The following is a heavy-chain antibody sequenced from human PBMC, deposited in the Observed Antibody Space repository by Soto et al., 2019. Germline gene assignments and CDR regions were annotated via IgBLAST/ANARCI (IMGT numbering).Heavy chain of an antibody. Sequence: GESLKISCKGSGYSFTSYWISWVPQMPGKGLEWMGRIDPSDSYTNYSPSFQGHVTISADKSISTAYLQWTSLKASDTAMYDCAAVYCTSTSSYTGWDYDYGMDVLGQGNTVTVS. CDR3: AAVYCTSTSSYTGWDYDYGMDV. D-gene: IGHD2-2*02. V-gene: IGHV5-10-1*01. J-gene: IGHJ6*02. CDR2: IDPSDSYT. CDR1: GYSFTSYW.